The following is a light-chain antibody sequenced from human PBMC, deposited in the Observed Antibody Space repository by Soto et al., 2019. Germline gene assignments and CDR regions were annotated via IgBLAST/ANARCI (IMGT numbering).Light chain of an antibody. Sequence: QSVLTQPPSVSGAPGQRVTISCTGSSSSIGGGYDVHWYQQIPGRAPKLLIYANRNRPSGVPDRFSGSKSGTSASLAITGLQTEDEADYYCQSYDSRLSGREVFGGGTKLNVL. J-gene: IGLJ2*01. V-gene: IGLV1-40*01. CDR3: QSYDSRLSGREV. CDR1: SSSIGGGYD. CDR2: ANR.